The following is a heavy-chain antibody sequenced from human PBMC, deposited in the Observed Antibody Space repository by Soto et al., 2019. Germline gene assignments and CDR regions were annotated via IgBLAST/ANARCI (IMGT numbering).Heavy chain of an antibody. CDR1: GGSISSSSYY. CDR3: AKTHDYGDYYFDY. CDR2: IYYSGST. J-gene: IGHJ4*02. D-gene: IGHD4-17*01. Sequence: ASETLSLTCTVSGGSISSSSYYWGWIRQPPGKGLEWIGSIYYSGSTYYNPSLKSRVTISVDTSMTQFSLKLSSVTAADTAVYYCAKTHDYGDYYFDYWGQGTLVTVSS. V-gene: IGHV4-39*01.